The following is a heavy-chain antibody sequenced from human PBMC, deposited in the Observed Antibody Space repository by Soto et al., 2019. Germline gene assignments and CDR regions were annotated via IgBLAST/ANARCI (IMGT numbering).Heavy chain of an antibody. J-gene: IGHJ4*02. D-gene: IGHD2-21*02. CDR3: AREQYGGDPMI. V-gene: IGHV1-69*08. CDR1: GGTFSSYT. CDR2: IIPILGIA. Sequence: QVQLVQSGAEVKKPGSSVKVSCKASGGTFSSYTISWVRQAPGQGLEWMGRIIPILGIANYAQKLQGRVTXXXXXXXSXXXXXXSSLXSXDXXXXYCAREQYGGDPMIWGQGTLVTVSS.